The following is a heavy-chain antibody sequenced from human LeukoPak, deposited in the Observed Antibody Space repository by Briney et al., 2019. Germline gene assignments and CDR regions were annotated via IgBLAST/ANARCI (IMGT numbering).Heavy chain of an antibody. CDR3: ARDPSYCSSTNCYVGSPLYYYYPMDV. D-gene: IGHD2-2*01. V-gene: IGHV3-33*01. Sequence: GGSLRLSCAASGFSFSSSGMHWVRQAPGKGLEWVAVIWFDGSNKHYADSVKGRFSTSRDNSENTLYLQMNSLRAEDTAVYYCARDPSYCSSTNCYVGSPLYYYYPMDVWGQGTTVTVSS. CDR2: IWFDGSNK. CDR1: GFSFSSSG. J-gene: IGHJ6*02.